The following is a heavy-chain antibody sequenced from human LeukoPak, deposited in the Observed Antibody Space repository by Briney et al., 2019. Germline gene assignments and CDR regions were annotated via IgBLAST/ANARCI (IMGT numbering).Heavy chain of an antibody. J-gene: IGHJ2*01. D-gene: IGHD3-22*01. Sequence: GASVKVSCKASGYTFTTYGTSWVRQAPGQGLEWLGWISAYNGRTNYGEKLQDRVTMTTDTSTSTAYMELRSLRSDDTAVYYCARGLDYYDGTGYRSYWYLDLWGRGTLVAVSS. CDR2: ISAYNGRT. CDR3: ARGLDYYDGTGYRSYWYLDL. V-gene: IGHV1-18*01. CDR1: GYTFTTYG.